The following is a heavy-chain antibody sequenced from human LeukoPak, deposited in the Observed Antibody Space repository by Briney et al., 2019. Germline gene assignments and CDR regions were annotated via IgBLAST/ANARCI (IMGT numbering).Heavy chain of an antibody. Sequence: GGSLRLSCAASGFTFSSCAVSWVRQAPGKELEWVSTVSTNGGSTYYADSVKGRFTISRDNSKNTLYLQMNSLRAEDTAVYYCAREGGFYSSSLDYWGQGTLVTVSS. J-gene: IGHJ4*02. CDR3: AREGGFYSSSLDY. CDR1: GFTFSSCA. V-gene: IGHV3-23*01. CDR2: VSTNGGST. D-gene: IGHD6-6*01.